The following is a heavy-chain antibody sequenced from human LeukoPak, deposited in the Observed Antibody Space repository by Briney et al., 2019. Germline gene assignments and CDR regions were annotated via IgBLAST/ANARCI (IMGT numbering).Heavy chain of an antibody. J-gene: IGHJ4*02. CDR1: GYTFTDHY. CDR3: ARDLATIDGIAWYYFEN. D-gene: IGHD5-12*01. CDR2: INPNTGGT. Sequence: ASVKVSCEASGYTFTDHYIHWVRQAPGQGFEWMGWINPNTGGTDYAQKFQDRIATSTYTSISTAYMELSRLRSDDTALYYCARDLATIDGIAWYYFENWGQGTLVTVS. V-gene: IGHV1-2*02.